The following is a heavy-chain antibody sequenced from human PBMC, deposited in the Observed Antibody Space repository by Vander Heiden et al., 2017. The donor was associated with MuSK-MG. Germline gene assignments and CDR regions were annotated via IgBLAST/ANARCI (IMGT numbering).Heavy chain of an antibody. D-gene: IGHD3-3*01. CDR1: GGSFSGYY. Sequence: QVQLQQWGAALLKPSETLYLTCAVYGGSFSGYYWSWIRQPPGKGLEWIGEINHSGSTNYNPSLKSRVTISVDTSKNQFSLKLSSVTAADTAVYYCARRRITIFGVVKQLDYWGQGTLVTVSS. CDR3: ARRRITIFGVVKQLDY. CDR2: INHSGST. J-gene: IGHJ4*02. V-gene: IGHV4-34*01.